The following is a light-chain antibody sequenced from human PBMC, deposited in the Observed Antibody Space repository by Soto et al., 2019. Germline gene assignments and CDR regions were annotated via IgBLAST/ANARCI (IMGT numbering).Light chain of an antibody. V-gene: IGKV3-20*01. Sequence: EIVFTQSPCTLSLYQGKRAALSCRASQSVRSYLAWYQQKPGQAPRLLIYDASNRATGIPARFSGSGSGTDFTLTISRLEPEDFALYYCQQYGGSPISFGQGTRLEIK. J-gene: IGKJ5*01. CDR1: QSVRSY. CDR2: DAS. CDR3: QQYGGSPIS.